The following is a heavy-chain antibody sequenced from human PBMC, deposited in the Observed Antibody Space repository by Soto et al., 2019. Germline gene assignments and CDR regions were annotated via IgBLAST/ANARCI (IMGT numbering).Heavy chain of an antibody. CDR2: IWYDGSRK. D-gene: IGHD2-8*01. CDR1: GFTLSSHG. J-gene: IGHJ6*02. Sequence: GGSLRLSCAASGFTLSSHGMHWVRQAPGKGLEWVAVIWYDGSRKYYADSVKGRFTISRDNSKSTLYLQINSLRAEDTAVYYCAKTRGAMIYAISVYGMDVWGQGTTVTVSS. V-gene: IGHV3-33*06. CDR3: AKTRGAMIYAISVYGMDV.